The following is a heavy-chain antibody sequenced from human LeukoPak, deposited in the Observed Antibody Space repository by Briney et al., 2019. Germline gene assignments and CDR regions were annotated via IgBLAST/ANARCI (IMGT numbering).Heavy chain of an antibody. CDR1: GYTFTDYY. J-gene: IGHJ6*02. Sequence: ASVKVSCKASGYTFTDYYIHWVRQAPGRGLEWMGWINPKSGGTHFAQKFQGRVTMTRDTSISTADMELSRLRSDDTAVYYCARTPVGFKVGGGLHYYGMDVWGQGTTVTVSS. CDR3: ARTPVGFKVGGGLHYYGMDV. D-gene: IGHD3-16*01. CDR2: INPKSGGT. V-gene: IGHV1-2*02.